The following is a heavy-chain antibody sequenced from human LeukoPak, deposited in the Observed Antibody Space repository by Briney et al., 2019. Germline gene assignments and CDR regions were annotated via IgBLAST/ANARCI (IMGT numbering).Heavy chain of an antibody. D-gene: IGHD2-15*01. CDR2: IDHSGHT. CDR3: ARDCSGGSCVPRDSA. V-gene: IGHV4-38-2*02. Sequence: SETLSLTCTVSDYSISSDYYWGWIRQPPGKGLEWIGSIDHSGHTPYNPSLKSRVTISIDTSNNQFSLNLNSVIAADTAVYYCARDCSGGSCVPRDSAWGKGTTVTVSS. J-gene: IGHJ6*04. CDR1: DYSISSDYY.